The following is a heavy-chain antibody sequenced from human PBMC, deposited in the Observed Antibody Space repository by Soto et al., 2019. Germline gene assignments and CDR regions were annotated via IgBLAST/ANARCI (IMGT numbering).Heavy chain of an antibody. CDR2: ISVSGGST. Sequence: EVQLLESGGGLVQPGGSLRLSCAASGFTFSSYAMSWFRQAPGKRLAWVSGISVSGGSTYYADSVKGRFTISRDNSKNTLYLQMNSLRAEDTAVYYCASNTRYDPPDYWGQGTLVTVSS. CDR3: ASNTRYDPPDY. D-gene: IGHD3-16*01. CDR1: GFTFSSYA. V-gene: IGHV3-23*01. J-gene: IGHJ4*02.